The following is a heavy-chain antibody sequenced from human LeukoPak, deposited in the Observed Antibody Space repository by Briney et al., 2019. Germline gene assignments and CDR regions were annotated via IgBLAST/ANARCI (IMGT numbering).Heavy chain of an antibody. CDR3: ARRASGDDAFDI. D-gene: IGHD1-26*01. V-gene: IGHV4-30-4*01. CDR2: IYYSGST. J-gene: IGHJ3*02. CDR1: GGSISSGDYY. Sequence: SETLSLTCTVSGGSISSGDYYWSWIRQHPGKGLEWIGYIYYSGSTYYNPSLKSRVTISVDTSKNQISLKLSSVTAADTAVYYCARRASGDDAFDIWGQGTMVTVSS.